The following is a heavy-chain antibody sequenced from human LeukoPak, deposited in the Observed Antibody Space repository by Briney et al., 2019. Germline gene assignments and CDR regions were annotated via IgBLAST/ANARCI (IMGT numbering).Heavy chain of an antibody. J-gene: IGHJ4*02. D-gene: IGHD6-13*01. V-gene: IGHV3-48*04. CDR1: GFTFSNYN. CDR2: ISSSSSTI. Sequence: GGSLRLSCAASGFTFSNYNINWVRQAPGRGLEWVSYISSSSSTIYYADSVKGRFTISRDNAKNSLYLQMNSLRAEDTAVYYCASSSSWYRSSGRYFDSWGQGTLVTVSS. CDR3: ASSSSWYRSSGRYFDS.